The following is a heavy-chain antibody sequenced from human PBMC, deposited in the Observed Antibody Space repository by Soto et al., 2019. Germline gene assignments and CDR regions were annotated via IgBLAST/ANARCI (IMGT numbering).Heavy chain of an antibody. CDR3: ARDAYYDMGV. CDR1: GFTFSTYW. CDR2: INSDGSTT. Sequence: EVQLVESGGGLVQPGGSLRLSCAASGFTFSTYWMHWVRQAPGKGLVWVSRINSDGSTTNYADSVKGRFTISRDNAKNTLDLQMNRLGAEDTAVYYCARDAYYDMGVWGQGTTVTVSS. V-gene: IGHV3-74*01. J-gene: IGHJ6*02.